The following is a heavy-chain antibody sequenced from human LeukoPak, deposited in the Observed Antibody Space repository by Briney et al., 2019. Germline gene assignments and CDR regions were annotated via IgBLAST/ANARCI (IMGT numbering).Heavy chain of an antibody. D-gene: IGHD3-16*01. V-gene: IGHV3-7*01. Sequence: PGGSLRLSCEASGFTFNNYWMSWLRQTPGKGLEWVANIKQDGSEAYYLDSVKGRFSVSRDNGKNSLYLQMNSLTAEDTAIYYCARSYISPNWFDPWGQGTLVTVSS. J-gene: IGHJ5*02. CDR3: ARSYISPNWFDP. CDR1: GFTFNNYW. CDR2: IKQDGSEA.